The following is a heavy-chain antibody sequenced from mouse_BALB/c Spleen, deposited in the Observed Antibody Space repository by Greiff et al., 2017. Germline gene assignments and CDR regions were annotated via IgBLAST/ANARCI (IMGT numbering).Heavy chain of an antibody. Sequence: EVMLVESGGGLVKPGGSLKLSCAASGFTFSSYAMSWVRQTPEKRLEWVATISSGGSYTYYPDSVKGRFTISRDNAKNTLYLQMSSLRSEDTAMYYCARQHYGSSGAWFAYWGQGTLVTVSA. CDR2: ISSGGSYT. CDR1: GFTFSSYA. D-gene: IGHD1-1*01. V-gene: IGHV5-9-3*01. CDR3: ARQHYGSSGAWFAY. J-gene: IGHJ3*01.